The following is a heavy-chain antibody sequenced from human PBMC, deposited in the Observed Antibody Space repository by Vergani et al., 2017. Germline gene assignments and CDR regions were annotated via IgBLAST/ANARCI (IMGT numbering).Heavy chain of an antibody. CDR1: GASFRSSNYS. J-gene: IGHJ5*02. CDR2: IYYSGSN. CDR3: ARHSTVEWLVRLGWIDP. D-gene: IGHD6-19*01. V-gene: IGHV4-39*01. Sequence: QLQLQESGPGLVKPSATLSLTCSVSGASFRSSNYSWGWIRQPPGKGLEWIASIYYSGSNYYNPSLKSRVTISVDTTKNQFSLKLSSVTAANTAVYFCARHSTVEWLVRLGWIDPWGQGILVTVSS.